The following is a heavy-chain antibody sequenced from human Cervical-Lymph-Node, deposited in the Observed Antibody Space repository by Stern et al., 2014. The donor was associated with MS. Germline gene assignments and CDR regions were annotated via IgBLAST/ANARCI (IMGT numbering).Heavy chain of an antibody. Sequence: QGQLVPSGSELKKPGASVRVSCKASGYTFTRNAVNWVRQAPGQRLEWMGWINTNTGNTTYARGFQGRLVFSLDPAVSTAYLQISSLKAEDTAIYYCARVKPAAILDHWGQGTLVTVSS. CDR3: ARVKPAAILDH. D-gene: IGHD2-2*01. CDR2: INTNTGNT. V-gene: IGHV7-4-1*02. J-gene: IGHJ4*02. CDR1: GYTFTRNA.